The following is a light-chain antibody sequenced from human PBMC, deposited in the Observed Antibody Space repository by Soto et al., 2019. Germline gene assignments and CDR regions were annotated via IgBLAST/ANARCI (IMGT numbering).Light chain of an antibody. CDR1: QTVNNN. J-gene: IGKJ1*01. CDR2: GAS. CDR3: HQRQSWPRT. V-gene: IGKV3-15*01. Sequence: VMTQAPATLSVSPGEGATLSCRASQTVNNNVAWYQLKDGQVPRLLIYGASTRATDIPARFSGSGSGTDFTLTISDVQPEDFALYYCHQRQSWPRTFGQGTKVDIK.